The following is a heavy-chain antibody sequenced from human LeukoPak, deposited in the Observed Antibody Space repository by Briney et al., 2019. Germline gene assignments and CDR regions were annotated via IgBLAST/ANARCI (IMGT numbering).Heavy chain of an antibody. V-gene: IGHV3-33*01. D-gene: IGHD5-18*01. CDR2: IWYDGSNK. J-gene: IGHJ4*02. Sequence: GRSLRLSCAASGFTFSSYGMHWVRQAPGKGLEWVAVIWYDGSNKYYADSVKDRFTISRDNSKNTLYLQMNSLRAEDTAVYYCARGGIQLWLRTDFDYWGQGTLVTVSS. CDR1: GFTFSSYG. CDR3: ARGGIQLWLRTDFDY.